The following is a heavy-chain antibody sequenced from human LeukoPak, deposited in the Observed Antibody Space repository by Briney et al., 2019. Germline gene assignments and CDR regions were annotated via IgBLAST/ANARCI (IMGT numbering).Heavy chain of an antibody. CDR3: ARDSLWFGEAYGMDV. CDR1: GGAVSSDY. CDR2: IHHSGST. V-gene: IGHV4-59*02. Sequence: PSETLSLTRTLSGGAVSSDYWSWIRQPPGKRLEWIGYIHHSGSTYYNPSLESRVTMSVYTSKSLLSLKLTSVTAADTAVYYCARDSLWFGEAYGMDVWGQGTTVIVSS. J-gene: IGHJ6*02. D-gene: IGHD3-10*01.